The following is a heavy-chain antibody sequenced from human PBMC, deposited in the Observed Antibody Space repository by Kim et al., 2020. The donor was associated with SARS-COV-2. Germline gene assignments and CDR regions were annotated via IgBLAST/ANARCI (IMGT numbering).Heavy chain of an antibody. Sequence: ASVKVSCKASGYTFTGYYMHWVRQAPGQGLEWMGWINPNSGGTNYAQKFQGRVTMTRDTSISTAYMELSRLRSDDTAVYYCARDAGRIAPPDAFDIWGQGTMVTVSS. CDR2: INPNSGGT. CDR1: GYTFTGYY. D-gene: IGHD6-6*01. CDR3: ARDAGRIAPPDAFDI. V-gene: IGHV1-2*02. J-gene: IGHJ3*02.